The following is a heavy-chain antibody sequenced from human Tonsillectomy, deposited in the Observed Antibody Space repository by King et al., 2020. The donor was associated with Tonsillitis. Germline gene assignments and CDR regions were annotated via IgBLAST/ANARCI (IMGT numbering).Heavy chain of an antibody. J-gene: IGHJ6*02. CDR3: ARGGEPTVTDTTTHYYYYGMDV. CDR1: GGSFSGYY. CDR2: INHSGST. V-gene: IGHV4-34*01. Sequence: VQLQQWGAGLLKPSKTLSLTCAVYGGSFSGYYWSWIRQPPGKGLEWIGEINHSGSTNYNPSLKSRVTISVDTSKNQFSLKLSSVTAADTAVYYCARGGEPTVTDTTTHYYYYGMDVWGQGTTVTVSS. D-gene: IGHD4-17*01.